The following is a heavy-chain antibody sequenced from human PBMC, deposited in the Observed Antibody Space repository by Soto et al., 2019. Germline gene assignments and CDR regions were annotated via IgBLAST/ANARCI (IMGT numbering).Heavy chain of an antibody. CDR1: GYTFTSYG. D-gene: IGHD6-6*01. V-gene: IGHV1-18*01. CDR2: ISAYNGNT. Sequence: ASVKVSCKASGYTFTSYGISWGRQAPGQGLEWMGWISAYNGNTNYAQKLQGRVTMTTDTSTSTAYMELRSLRSDDTAVYYCARGGIAARLFYYYGMDVWGQGTTVTGSS. J-gene: IGHJ6*02. CDR3: ARGGIAARLFYYYGMDV.